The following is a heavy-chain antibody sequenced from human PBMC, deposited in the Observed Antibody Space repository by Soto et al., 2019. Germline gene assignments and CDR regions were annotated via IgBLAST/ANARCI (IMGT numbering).Heavy chain of an antibody. Sequence: ASVKVSCKASGYTFTSYYMHWVRQAPGQGLEWMGIINPSGGSTSYAQKFQGRVTMTRDTSTSTVYMELSSLRSEDTAVYYCAREEVPAYDFWSGYRNDGFDSWGQGTMVTVSS. CDR1: GYTFTSYY. V-gene: IGHV1-46*01. J-gene: IGHJ3*02. CDR2: INPSGGST. CDR3: AREEVPAYDFWSGYRNDGFDS. D-gene: IGHD3-3*01.